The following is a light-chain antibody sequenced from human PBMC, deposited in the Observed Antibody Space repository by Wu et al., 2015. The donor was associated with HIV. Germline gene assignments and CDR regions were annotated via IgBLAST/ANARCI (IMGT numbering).Light chain of an antibody. CDR3: QQVTQYPYT. V-gene: IGKV1-9*01. J-gene: IGKJ2*01. Sequence: DIQLTQSPSFLSASVGDRVTISCRASQGIRSYLAWYQQKSGQAPNLLIYAASTLHDGVPSRFSGGGSGTDFTLTINRLQPEDFATYFCQQVTQYPYTFGQGTRVQIK. CDR2: AAS. CDR1: QGIRSY.